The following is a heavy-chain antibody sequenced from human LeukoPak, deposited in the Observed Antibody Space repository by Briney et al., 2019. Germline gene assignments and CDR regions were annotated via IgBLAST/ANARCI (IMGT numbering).Heavy chain of an antibody. Sequence: SETLSLTCAVSGGSVNSSSWWSWVRQPPGKGLEWIGYIYYSGSTNYNPSLKSRVTISVDTSKNQFSLKLSSVTAADTAVYYCASNSYYYDSSGQLDDAFDIWGQGTMVTVSS. J-gene: IGHJ3*02. V-gene: IGHV4-61*01. CDR2: IYYSGST. D-gene: IGHD3-22*01. CDR3: ASNSYYYDSSGQLDDAFDI. CDR1: GGSVNSSSW.